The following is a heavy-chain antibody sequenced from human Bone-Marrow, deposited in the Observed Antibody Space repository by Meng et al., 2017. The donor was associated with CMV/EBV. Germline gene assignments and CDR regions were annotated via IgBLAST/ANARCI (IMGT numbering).Heavy chain of an antibody. V-gene: IGHV3-11*04. CDR1: GFTFSDYY. J-gene: IGHJ6*02. CDR2: ISSSGSTI. Sequence: SCAASGFTFSDYYMSWIRQAPGKGLEWVSYISSSGSTIYYADSVKGRFTISRDNAKNSLYLQMNSLRAEDTAVYYCARDSVGYSYGIRPDYYGMDVWGQGTTVTVSS. D-gene: IGHD5-18*01. CDR3: ARDSVGYSYGIRPDYYGMDV.